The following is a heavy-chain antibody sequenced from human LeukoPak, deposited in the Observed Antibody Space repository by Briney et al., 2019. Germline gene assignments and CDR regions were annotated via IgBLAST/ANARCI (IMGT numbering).Heavy chain of an antibody. CDR1: DRSFSGYS. J-gene: IGHJ5*02. Sequence: SETLSLTCAVYDRSFSGYSWSWIRHPPGKGLEWIGEINHSGSTNYNPSLKSRVTISLDTSKNQFSLRLSSVTAADTAVYYCARGWPVTGANWFDPWGQGALVTVSS. CDR2: INHSGST. D-gene: IGHD4-11*01. V-gene: IGHV4-34*01. CDR3: ARGWPVTGANWFDP.